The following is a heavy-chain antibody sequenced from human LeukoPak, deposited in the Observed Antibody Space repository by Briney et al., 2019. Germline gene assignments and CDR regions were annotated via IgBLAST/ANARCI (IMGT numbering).Heavy chain of an antibody. J-gene: IGHJ4*02. CDR1: GFTVSSNY. CDR3: ARSTEARDFDY. D-gene: IGHD2-2*01. V-gene: IGHV3-21*01. CDR2: ISSSSSYI. Sequence: GGSLRLYCAAAGFTVSSNYMSWVRQAPGKGLEWVSSISSSSSYIYYADSVKGRFTISRDNAKNSLYLQMNSLRAEDTAVYYCARSTEARDFDYWGQGTLVTVSS.